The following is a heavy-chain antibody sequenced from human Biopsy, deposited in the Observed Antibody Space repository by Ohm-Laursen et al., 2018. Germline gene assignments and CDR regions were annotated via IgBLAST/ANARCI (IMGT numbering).Heavy chain of an antibody. CDR3: TKERRGWYSER. D-gene: IGHD6-19*01. J-gene: IGHJ4*02. CDR1: GFTFNTYS. V-gene: IGHV3-21*01. CDR2: VTTTSSYI. Sequence: SLGLSCTAAGFTFNTYSMNWVRQAPGKGLEWVSSVTTTSSYIYYADSVKGRFTISRDNAKNSLYLQMNSLRAEDTAIYYCTKERRGWYSERWGQGTLVTVSS.